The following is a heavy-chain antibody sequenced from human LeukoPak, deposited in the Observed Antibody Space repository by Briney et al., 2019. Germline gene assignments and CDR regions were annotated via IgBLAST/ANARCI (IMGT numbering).Heavy chain of an antibody. CDR1: GGSFSGYY. CDR3: ARAQNTHDYSNYGYFDY. J-gene: IGHJ4*02. CDR2: INHSGST. V-gene: IGHV4-34*01. Sequence: SETLSLTCAVYGGSFSGYYWSWIRQPPGKGLEWIGEINHSGSTNYNPSLKSRVTISVDTSKNQLSLKLSSVTAADTAVYYCARAQNTHDYSNYGYFDYWGQGTLVTVSS. D-gene: IGHD4-11*01.